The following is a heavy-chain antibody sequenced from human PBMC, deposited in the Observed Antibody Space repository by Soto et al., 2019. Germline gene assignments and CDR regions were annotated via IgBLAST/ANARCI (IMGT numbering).Heavy chain of an antibody. CDR2: IRSKANSYAT. J-gene: IGHJ3*02. V-gene: IGHV3-73*01. CDR3: TGPAPGHFNAFDI. CDR1: GFTFSGSA. D-gene: IGHD3-3*02. Sequence: GRCLRLSWAAAGFTFSGSARHWVRQASGKGLEWVGRIRSKANSYATAYAASVKGRFTISRDDSKNTAYLQMNSLKTEDTAVYYCTGPAPGHFNAFDIWGQGTMVTVSS.